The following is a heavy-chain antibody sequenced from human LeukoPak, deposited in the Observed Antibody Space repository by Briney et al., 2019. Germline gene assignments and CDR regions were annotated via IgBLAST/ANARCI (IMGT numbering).Heavy chain of an antibody. J-gene: IGHJ4*02. CDR2: IYYSGST. V-gene: IGHV4-31*03. D-gene: IGHD3-22*01. CDR1: GGSINSGAYY. CDR3: ARFYYDSSGYYYSHYYYFDY. Sequence: SETLSLTCTVSGGSINSGAYYWSWIRQHPGKGLEWIGNIYYSGSTYYKPSLKSRVTISVDTSKNQFSLKLSSVTAADTAVYYCARFYYDSSGYYYSHYYYFDYWGQGTLVTVSS.